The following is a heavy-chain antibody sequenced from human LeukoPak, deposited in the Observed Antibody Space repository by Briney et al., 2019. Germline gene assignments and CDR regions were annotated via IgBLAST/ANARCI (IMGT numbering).Heavy chain of an antibody. V-gene: IGHV4-4*07. CDR2: IFTSGIT. D-gene: IGHD3-10*01. CDR3: ARESSGSYYNPQGYMDV. J-gene: IGHJ6*03. Sequence: PSETLSLTCTVSGGSISIYYWNWIRQPAGKRLEWIGRIFTSGITNYYPSLKSRVTMSVDTSKNQFSLNLSSVTAADTAVYYCARESSGSYYNPQGYMDVWGKGTTVTVSS. CDR1: GGSISIYY.